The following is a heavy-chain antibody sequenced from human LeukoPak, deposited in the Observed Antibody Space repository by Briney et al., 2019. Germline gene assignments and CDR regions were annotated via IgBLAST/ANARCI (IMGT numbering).Heavy chain of an antibody. Sequence: SETLSLTCTVSGGSISSYYWSWIRQPPGKGLEWIGYIYYSGSTYYNPSLKSRVTISVDTSKNQFSLKLSSVTAADTAVYYCARERRYYYDSSGYYYGGKMDVWGQGTTVTVSS. CDR3: ARERRYYYDSSGYYYGGKMDV. CDR1: GGSISSYY. J-gene: IGHJ6*02. CDR2: IYYSGST. D-gene: IGHD3-22*01. V-gene: IGHV4-59*12.